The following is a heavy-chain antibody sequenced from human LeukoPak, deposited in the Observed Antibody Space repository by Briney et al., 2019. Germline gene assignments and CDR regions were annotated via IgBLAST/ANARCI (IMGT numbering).Heavy chain of an antibody. CDR1: GFTFTSYG. Sequence: GGSLRLSCVASGFTFTSYGMSWVRQAPGKGLEWVSSISLTGGNTYYAHSVKGRFTISRDNSKNTLYLQMNSLRAEDTAVYYCAKYTYYDILTGYCDFDYWGQGTLVTVSS. V-gene: IGHV3-23*01. J-gene: IGHJ4*02. CDR2: ISLTGGNT. CDR3: AKYTYYDILTGYCDFDY. D-gene: IGHD3-9*01.